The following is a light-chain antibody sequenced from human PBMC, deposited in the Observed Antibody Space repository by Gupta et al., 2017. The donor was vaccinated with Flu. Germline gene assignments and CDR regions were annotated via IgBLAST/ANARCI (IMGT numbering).Light chain of an antibody. CDR3: SSYTSSRTYV. Sequence: SMPPIRAVTISCTGTSSDVGTYNRVSWYQQPPGTAPKLMIYEVSNRPSGVPDRFSGSKSGNTASLTISGLQGEDEADYYCSSYTSSRTYVFGTGTKVTVL. J-gene: IGLJ1*01. CDR1: SSDVGTYNR. CDR2: EVS. V-gene: IGLV2-18*02.